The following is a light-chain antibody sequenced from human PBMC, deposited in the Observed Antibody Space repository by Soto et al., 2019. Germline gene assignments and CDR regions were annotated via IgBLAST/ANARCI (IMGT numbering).Light chain of an antibody. CDR2: GAS. J-gene: IGKJ1*01. CDR1: QSVSSSY. Sequence: EIVLTQSPGTLSLSPGERATLSCRASQSVSSSYLAWYQQKAGQAPRLLIYGASNRATGIPDRFSGSGSGTDFTLTVSRLDPADFAAYYCQFSRTFGQGTKVEIK. V-gene: IGKV3-20*01. CDR3: QFSRT.